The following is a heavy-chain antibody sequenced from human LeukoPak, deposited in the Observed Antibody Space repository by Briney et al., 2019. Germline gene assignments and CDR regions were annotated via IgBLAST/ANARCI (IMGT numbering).Heavy chain of an antibody. V-gene: IGHV3-23*01. CDR3: AKGVYSGSYRLSFSH. Sequence: GGSLRLSCAASGFTFSSYAMSWVRQAPGKGLEWVSAISGSGGSTYYADSVKGRFTISRDNPKNTLYLQMNSPRAEDTAVYYCAKGVYSGSYRLSFSHWGQGTLVTVSS. D-gene: IGHD1-26*01. CDR2: ISGSGGST. J-gene: IGHJ4*02. CDR1: GFTFSSYA.